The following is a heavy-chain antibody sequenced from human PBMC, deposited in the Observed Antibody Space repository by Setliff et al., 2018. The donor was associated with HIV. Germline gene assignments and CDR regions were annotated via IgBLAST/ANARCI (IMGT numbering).Heavy chain of an antibody. J-gene: IGHJ6*03. D-gene: IGHD2-15*01. CDR2: IIPIFGTA. CDR1: GYTLAELS. CDR3: AREWWELYYMDV. V-gene: IGHV1-69*13. Sequence: EASVKVSCKVSGYTLAELSIHWVRQAPGQGLEWMGGIIPIFGTANYAQKFQGRVTITADESTSTAYMELSSLRSEDTAVYYCAREWWELYYMDVWGKGTTVTVSS.